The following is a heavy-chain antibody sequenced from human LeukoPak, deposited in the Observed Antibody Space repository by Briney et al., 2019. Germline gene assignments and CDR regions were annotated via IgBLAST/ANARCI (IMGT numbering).Heavy chain of an antibody. D-gene: IGHD3-3*01. CDR3: ARGEGFLEY. Sequence: ASVKVSCKASGYTFINYGISWVRQAPGQGPEWMGWITPYSDNTNYAQNLQGRVTMTTDTSTSTAYMELRSLRSDDTAVYYCARGEGFLEYWGQGTMVTVSS. J-gene: IGHJ4*02. CDR2: ITPYSDNT. V-gene: IGHV1-18*01. CDR1: GYTFINYG.